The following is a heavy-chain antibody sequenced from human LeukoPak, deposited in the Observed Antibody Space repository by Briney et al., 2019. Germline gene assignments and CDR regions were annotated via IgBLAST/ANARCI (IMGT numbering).Heavy chain of an antibody. CDR3: ARDLGYSGSL. Sequence: SETLSLTCTVSGGSVNSRSYYWNWIRQPPGKGLEWIGYIYYGGNTDYNPSLKSRVTISVDTSKNQFSLRLSSVTAADTAAYYCARDLGYSGSLWGQGTLVTVSS. J-gene: IGHJ4*02. V-gene: IGHV4-61*01. CDR2: IYYGGNT. CDR1: GGSVNSRSYY. D-gene: IGHD5-12*01.